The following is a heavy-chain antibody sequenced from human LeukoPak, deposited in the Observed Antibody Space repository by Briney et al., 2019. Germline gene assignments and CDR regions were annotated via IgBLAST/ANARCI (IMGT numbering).Heavy chain of an antibody. CDR1: RFTFSSYA. J-gene: IGHJ3*02. V-gene: IGHV3-64*01. Sequence: PGGSLRLSCAASRFTFSSYAMHWVRQAPGKGREYVSPISSNWCSTYYANSVKGRFTISRDNSKNTLYLQMGNQRAEDIALYYCARGGHDAFHMGGKGKIVTVSS. CDR2: ISSNWCST. CDR3: ARGGHDAFHM.